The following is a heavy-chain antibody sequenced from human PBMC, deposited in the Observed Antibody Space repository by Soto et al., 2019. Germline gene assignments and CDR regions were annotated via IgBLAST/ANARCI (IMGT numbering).Heavy chain of an antibody. Sequence: SETLSLTCTVSGGSISSYYWSWIRQPPGKGLEWIGYIYYSGSTNYNPSLKSRVTISVDTSKNKFSLKLSSVNAADTAVHYCARAGTAMVTSGMDVWGQGTTVTVSS. CDR2: IYYSGST. D-gene: IGHD5-18*01. J-gene: IGHJ6*02. CDR3: ARAGTAMVTSGMDV. CDR1: GGSISSYY. V-gene: IGHV4-59*01.